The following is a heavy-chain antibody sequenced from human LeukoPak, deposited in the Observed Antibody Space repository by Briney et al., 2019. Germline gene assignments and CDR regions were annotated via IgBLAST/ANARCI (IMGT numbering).Heavy chain of an antibody. CDR2: IRSKAYGGTT. CDR1: GFTFGDYA. Sequence: GGSLSLSCTASGFTFGDYAMSWVRQAPGKGLEWVGFIRSKAYGGTTEYAASVKGRFTISRDDSKSIAYLQMNSLKTEDTAVYYCTRDRTSFGSGSYSSCWFDPWGQGTLVTVSS. D-gene: IGHD3-10*01. J-gene: IGHJ5*02. CDR3: TRDRTSFGSGSYSSCWFDP. V-gene: IGHV3-49*04.